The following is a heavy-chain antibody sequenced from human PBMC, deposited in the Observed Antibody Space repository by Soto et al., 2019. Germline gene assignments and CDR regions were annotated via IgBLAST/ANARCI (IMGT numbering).Heavy chain of an antibody. D-gene: IGHD6-19*01. J-gene: IGHJ4*02. Sequence: EVQLLESGGGLVQPGGSLRLSCAASGFTFSSYAMSWVRQAPGKGLEWVSAISGSGGSTYYADSVKGRFTISRDNSKNTLYLPMNSLRAEDTAVYYCAKDLREQWLVRNKGGFDYWGQGTLVTVSS. CDR3: AKDLREQWLVRNKGGFDY. CDR1: GFTFSSYA. V-gene: IGHV3-23*01. CDR2: ISGSGGST.